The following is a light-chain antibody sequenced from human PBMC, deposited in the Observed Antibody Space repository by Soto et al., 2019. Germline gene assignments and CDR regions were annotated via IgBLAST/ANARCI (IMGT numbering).Light chain of an antibody. CDR2: DVS. J-gene: IGLJ1*01. CDR3: SSYTGGSTYV. CDR1: SSDIGGYKY. V-gene: IGLV2-14*01. Sequence: QSALTQPASVSGSPGQSITISCTGTSSDIGGYKYVSWYQQHPGKAPKLMIYDVSNRPSGVSNRFSGSKSGNTATLTISGLQGEDDAEYYCSSYTGGSTYVFGTGTKLNVL.